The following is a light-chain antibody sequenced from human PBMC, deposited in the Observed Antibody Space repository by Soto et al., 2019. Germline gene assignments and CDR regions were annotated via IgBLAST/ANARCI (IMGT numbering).Light chain of an antibody. J-gene: IGKJ1*01. CDR3: QQYNSYSWT. Sequence: DIPMTQSPSTLSASVGDRVTITCRASQSISSWLAWYQQKPGKAPKLLIYKASSLESGVPSRFSGSGSGTEFTLTISSLQADDFATYYCQQYNSYSWTVGQGTKVEIK. CDR2: KAS. CDR1: QSISSW. V-gene: IGKV1-5*03.